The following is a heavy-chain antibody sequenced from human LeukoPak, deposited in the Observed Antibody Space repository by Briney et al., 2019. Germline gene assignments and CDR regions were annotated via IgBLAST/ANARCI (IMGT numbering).Heavy chain of an antibody. J-gene: IGHJ3*02. Sequence: GGSLRLSCAASGFTFSSYWMYWVRQAPGKGLVWVSRINSDGSSTSYADSVKGRFTISRDNAKNTLYLQMNSLRAEDTAVYYCASAYYDFWSGHNDAFDIWGQGTMVTVSS. CDR3: ASAYYDFWSGHNDAFDI. V-gene: IGHV3-74*01. D-gene: IGHD3-3*01. CDR2: INSDGSST. CDR1: GFTFSSYW.